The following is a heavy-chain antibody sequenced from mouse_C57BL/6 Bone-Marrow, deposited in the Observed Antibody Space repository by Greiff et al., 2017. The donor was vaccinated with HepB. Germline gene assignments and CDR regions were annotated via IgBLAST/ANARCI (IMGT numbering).Heavy chain of an antibody. Sequence: QVQLKQSGAELAKPGASVKLSCKASGYTFTSYWMHWVKQRPGQGLEWIGYINPSSGYTKYNQKFKDKATLTADKSSSTAYMQLSSLTYEDSAVYYCARPFYDGYDYFDYWGQGTTLTVSS. J-gene: IGHJ2*01. V-gene: IGHV1-7*01. CDR3: ARPFYDGYDYFDY. CDR2: INPSSGYT. CDR1: GYTFTSYW. D-gene: IGHD2-3*01.